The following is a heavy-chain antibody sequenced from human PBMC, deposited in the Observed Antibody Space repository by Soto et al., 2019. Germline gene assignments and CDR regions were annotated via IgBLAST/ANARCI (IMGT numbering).Heavy chain of an antibody. J-gene: IGHJ4*02. Sequence: ASVKVSCKASGYTFTSYYMHWVRQAPGRGLEWMGIINPSGASTTYAQKLQGRVTTTRDTSTSTVYMELSSLRSDDTAVYYCARDFSTGWYYFDYWGQGTPVTVSS. D-gene: IGHD6-19*01. CDR2: INPSGAST. CDR1: GYTFTSYY. V-gene: IGHV1-46*01. CDR3: ARDFSTGWYYFDY.